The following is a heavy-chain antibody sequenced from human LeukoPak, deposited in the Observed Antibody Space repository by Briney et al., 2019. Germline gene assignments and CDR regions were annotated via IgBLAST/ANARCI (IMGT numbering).Heavy chain of an antibody. D-gene: IGHD6-6*01. J-gene: IGHJ4*02. CDR2: IKQDGSEI. CDR1: GFTFSNYA. Sequence: QAGGSLRLSCAASGFTFSNYAMNWVRQAPGKGLEWVANIKQDGSEISYVDSVKGRFTISRDNAKNSLYLQMNSLRAEDTAVYYCASLSLGHYWGQGTLVTVSS. CDR3: ASLSLGHY. V-gene: IGHV3-7*03.